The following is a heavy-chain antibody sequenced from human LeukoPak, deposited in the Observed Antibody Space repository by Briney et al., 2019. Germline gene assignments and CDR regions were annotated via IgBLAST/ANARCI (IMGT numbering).Heavy chain of an antibody. V-gene: IGHV4-59*08. Sequence: PSETLSLTCTVSGGSISSYYWSWIRQPPGKGLEWIGYIYYSGSTNYNLSLKSRVTISVDTSKNQFSLKLSSVTAADTAVYYCANGGNSGYFDYWGQGTLVTVSS. D-gene: IGHD4-23*01. J-gene: IGHJ4*02. CDR1: GGSISSYY. CDR2: IYYSGST. CDR3: ANGGNSGYFDY.